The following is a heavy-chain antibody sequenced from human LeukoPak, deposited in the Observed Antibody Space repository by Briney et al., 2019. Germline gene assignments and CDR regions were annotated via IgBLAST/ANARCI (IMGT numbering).Heavy chain of an antibody. V-gene: IGHV3-72*01. Sequence: PGGSLRLSCAASGFIFSDHYMDWVRQAPGKGLEWVGRTRNEANIYTTKYAASVKGRFTISRDDSKNTLYLQMNSLKTEDTAVYYCTTDPELALIGYWGQGTLVTVSS. J-gene: IGHJ4*02. CDR2: TRNEANIYTT. CDR3: TTDPELALIGY. CDR1: GFIFSDHY.